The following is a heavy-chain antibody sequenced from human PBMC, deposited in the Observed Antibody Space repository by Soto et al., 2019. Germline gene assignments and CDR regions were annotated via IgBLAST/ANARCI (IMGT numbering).Heavy chain of an antibody. J-gene: IGHJ4*02. Sequence: SETLSLTCTVSGGSISSGDYYWSWIRQPPGKGLEXXGXXNXLXXXFXXPSFESRLTLSIDRTKNQFSLNLKSMSAADRAVYFCARGGGFDSFDYWGQGILVTVSS. CDR1: GGSISSGDYY. CDR2: XNXLXXX. V-gene: IGHV4-30-4*02. D-gene: IGHD3-10*01. CDR3: ARGGGFDSFDY.